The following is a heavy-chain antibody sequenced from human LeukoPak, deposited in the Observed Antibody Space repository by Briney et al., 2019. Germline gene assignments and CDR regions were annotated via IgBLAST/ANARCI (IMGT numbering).Heavy chain of an antibody. V-gene: IGHV3-9*01. CDR2: ISWNSGII. CDR1: GFTFDDYA. CDR3: AKDLGSSGWVASDY. J-gene: IGHJ4*02. Sequence: SLRLSXAASGFTFDDYAMHWVRQAPGKGLEWVSSISWNSGIIVYADSVKGRFTISRDNAKNSLYLQMNSLRAEDTALYYCAKDLGSSGWVASDYWGQGTLVTVSS. D-gene: IGHD6-19*01.